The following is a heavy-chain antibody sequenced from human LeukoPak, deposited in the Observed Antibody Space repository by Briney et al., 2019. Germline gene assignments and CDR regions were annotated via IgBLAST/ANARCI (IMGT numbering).Heavy chain of an antibody. CDR3: ARATGAYCGGDCYFLFDY. CDR1: GYSISSGYY. V-gene: IGHV4-38-2*01. CDR2: IYHSGST. Sequence: SETLSLTCAVSGYSISSGYYWGWIRQPPGKGLEWIGSIYHSGSTYYNPSLKSRVTISVDTSKNQFSLKLSSVTAADTAVYYCARATGAYCGGDCYFLFDYWGQGTLVTVSS. D-gene: IGHD2-21*02. J-gene: IGHJ4*02.